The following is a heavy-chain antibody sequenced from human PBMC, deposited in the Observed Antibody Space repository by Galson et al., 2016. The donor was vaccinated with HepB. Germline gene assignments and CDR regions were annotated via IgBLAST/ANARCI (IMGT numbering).Heavy chain of an antibody. CDR1: GGSISSGDYY. D-gene: IGHD4-11*01. CDR2: IYYTGST. CDR3: ARIYSNYVLGMDV. J-gene: IGHJ6*02. Sequence: TLSLTCTVSGGSISSGDYYWSWIRQPPGKGLDWIGYIYYTGSTYYNPSLKRRVSISVDTSKNQFSLRLSSVTAADTALYYCARIYSNYVLGMDVWGRGTTVTVSS. V-gene: IGHV4-30-4*01.